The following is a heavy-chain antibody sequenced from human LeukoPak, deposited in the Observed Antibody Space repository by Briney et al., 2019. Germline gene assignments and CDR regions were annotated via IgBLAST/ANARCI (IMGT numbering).Heavy chain of an antibody. CDR3: ARDRGLGRYYDSSGYYWYFDL. CDR1: GGSISSGGYY. D-gene: IGHD3-22*01. Sequence: SETLSLTCTVSGGSISSGGYYWSWIRQPPGKGLEWIGYIYYSGSTNYNPSLKSRVTISVDTSKNQFSLKLSSVTAADTAVYYCARDRGLGRYYDSSGYYWYFDLWGRGTLVTVSS. CDR2: IYYSGST. V-gene: IGHV4-61*08. J-gene: IGHJ2*01.